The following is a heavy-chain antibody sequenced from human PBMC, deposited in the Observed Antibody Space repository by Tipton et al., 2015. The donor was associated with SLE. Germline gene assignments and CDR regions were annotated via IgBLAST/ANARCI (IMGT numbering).Heavy chain of an antibody. D-gene: IGHD3/OR15-3a*01. CDR1: GGSISTSSYY. CDR2: INYRGTT. V-gene: IGHV4-39*07. CDR3: ARHFGRSIEFDY. J-gene: IGHJ4*02. Sequence: TLSLTCTVSGGSISTSSYYWAWIRQPPGKGLECIGNINYRGTTSYNPSLKSRVTMSVDTSQNQFSLTLRSVTAADTAVYYCARHFGRSIEFDYWGQGTLVTISS.